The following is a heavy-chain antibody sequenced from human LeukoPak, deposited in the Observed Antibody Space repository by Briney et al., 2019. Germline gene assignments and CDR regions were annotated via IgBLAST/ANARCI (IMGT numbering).Heavy chain of an antibody. CDR3: ARDLGIAAAGRYFDY. Sequence: PSETLSLTCAVSGGSISSSNWWSWVRQPPGKGLEWIGEIYHSGSTNYNPSLKSRVTISVDKSKNQFSLKLSSVTAADTAVYYCARDLGIAAAGRYFDYWGQGTLVTVSS. V-gene: IGHV4-4*02. J-gene: IGHJ4*02. D-gene: IGHD6-13*01. CDR2: IYHSGST. CDR1: GGSISSSNW.